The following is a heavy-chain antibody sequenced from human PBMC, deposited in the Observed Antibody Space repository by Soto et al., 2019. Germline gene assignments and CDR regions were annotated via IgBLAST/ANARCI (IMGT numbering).Heavy chain of an antibody. V-gene: IGHV2-5*02. Sequence: SGPTLVNPTETLTLTCTFSGFSLSTSEVAVGWIRQPPGKALEWLALIYWDDDKRYSPSLNNRITVTKDTSKSQVVLTMTNMNTVDSATSFCARLTDLSMAFDYWGQGILVTVSS. CDR1: GFSLSTSEVA. J-gene: IGHJ4*02. CDR2: IYWDDDK. CDR3: ARLTDLSMAFDY.